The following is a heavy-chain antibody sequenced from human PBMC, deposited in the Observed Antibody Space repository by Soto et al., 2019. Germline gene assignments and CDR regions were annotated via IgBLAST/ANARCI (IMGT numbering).Heavy chain of an antibody. D-gene: IGHD2-15*01. CDR1: GGTFSTYA. CDR3: ARSQGGSSSLDIYYYYYYGMDV. V-gene: IGHV1-69*01. J-gene: IGHJ6*02. CDR2: VIPIFGTP. Sequence: QVQLVQSGAEVKKPGSSVKVSCKAPGGTFSTYAISWVRQAPGQGLEWEGGVIPIFGTPKYAQKFQGRVTITADESTSTGYMELRSLRSEDTAVYYCARSQGGSSSLDIYYYYYYGMDVWGQGTTVTVSS.